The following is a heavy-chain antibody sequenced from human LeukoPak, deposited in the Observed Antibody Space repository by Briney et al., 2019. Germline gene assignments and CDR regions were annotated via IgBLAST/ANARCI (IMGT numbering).Heavy chain of an antibody. V-gene: IGHV4-4*07. D-gene: IGHD3-22*01. CDR2: IYTSGST. CDR3: ARFSYDSSGYYGFDY. Sequence: SETLSLTCTVSDGSISNYYWSWIRQPAGKGLEWIGRIYTSGSTNYNPSLKSRVTMSVDTSKNQFSLKLGSVTAADTAVYYCARFSYDSSGYYGFDYWGQGALVTVSS. J-gene: IGHJ4*02. CDR1: DGSISNYY.